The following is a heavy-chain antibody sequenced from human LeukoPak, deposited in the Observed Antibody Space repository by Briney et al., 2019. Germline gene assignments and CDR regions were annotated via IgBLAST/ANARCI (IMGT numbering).Heavy chain of an antibody. Sequence: SETLSLTCTVSGGSISSYYWSWIRQPPGKGLEWIGYIYYSGSTNYNPSLKSRVTISVDTSKNQFSLKLRSVTAADTAVYYCARGLYYYGSGSYRPYSFDHWGQGTLVTVSS. J-gene: IGHJ4*02. CDR3: ARGLYYYGSGSYRPYSFDH. CDR1: GGSISSYY. CDR2: IYYSGST. D-gene: IGHD3-10*01. V-gene: IGHV4-59*12.